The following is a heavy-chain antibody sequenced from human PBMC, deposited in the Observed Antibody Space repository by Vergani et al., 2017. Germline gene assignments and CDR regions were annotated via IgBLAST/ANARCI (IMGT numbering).Heavy chain of an antibody. CDR2: ISYDGSNK. CDR3: ARGVYYDFWSALSSYYYYYMDV. Sequence: QVQLVESGGGVVQPGRSLRLSCAASGFTFSSYAMHWVRQAPGKGLEWVAVISYDGSNKYYADSVKGRFTISRDNSKNTLYLQMNSLRAEDTAVYYCARGVYYDFWSALSSYYYYYMDVWGHGTTVTVSS. D-gene: IGHD3-3*01. CDR1: GFTFSSYA. V-gene: IGHV3-30-3*01. J-gene: IGHJ6*03.